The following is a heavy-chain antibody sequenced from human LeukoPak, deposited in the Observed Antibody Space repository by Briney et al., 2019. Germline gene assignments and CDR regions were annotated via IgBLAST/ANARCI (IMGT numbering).Heavy chain of an antibody. CDR1: GASIRSYY. Sequence: SETLSLTCTVSGASIRSYYWSWIRQAPGKGLEWVGFISYSGYTSDSPSLKSRVAISVDTSKSQLSLRLTSMTAADTAIYYCARGRNDNGGMFFDSWAQGTLVTVSS. J-gene: IGHJ4*02. CDR2: ISYSGYT. D-gene: IGHD4-23*01. CDR3: ARGRNDNGGMFFDS. V-gene: IGHV4-59*01.